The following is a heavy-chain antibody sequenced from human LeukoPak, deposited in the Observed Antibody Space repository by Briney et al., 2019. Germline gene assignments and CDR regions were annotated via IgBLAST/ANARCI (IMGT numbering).Heavy chain of an antibody. CDR1: GFTVSSNY. CDR3: ARIKTPMIVVVITSFDY. Sequence: GGSLRLSCAASGFTVSSNYMSWVRQAPGKGLEWVSVIYSGGSTDYADSVKGRFTISRDNSKNTLNLQMNSLRAEDTAVYYCARIKTPMIVVVITSFDYWGQGTLVTVSS. J-gene: IGHJ4*02. V-gene: IGHV3-66*01. D-gene: IGHD3-22*01. CDR2: IYSGGST.